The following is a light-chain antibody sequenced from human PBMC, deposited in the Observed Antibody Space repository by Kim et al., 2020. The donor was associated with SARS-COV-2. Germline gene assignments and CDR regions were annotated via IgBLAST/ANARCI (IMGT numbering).Light chain of an antibody. CDR2: GAS. J-gene: IGKJ2*01. Sequence: SRGERATHSCRASQSVSSSDVAWYQQKPGQAPRLHIYGASSRATGIPDRFSGSGSGTDFTLTISRLEPEYFAVYYCQQYGSSPPYTCGQGTKLEI. CDR1: QSVSSSD. V-gene: IGKV3-20*01. CDR3: QQYGSSPPYT.